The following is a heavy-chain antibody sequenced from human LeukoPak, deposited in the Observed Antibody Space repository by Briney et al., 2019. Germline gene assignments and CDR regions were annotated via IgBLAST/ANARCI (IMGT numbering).Heavy chain of an antibody. CDR3: AREPHRNIAVAGLFDY. Sequence: ASVKVSCKASGYTFTSYYMHWVRQAPGQGLEWMGWINPNSGGTNYAQKFQGRVTMTRDTSISTAYMELSRLRSDDTAVYYCAREPHRNIAVAGLFDYWGQGTLVTVSS. CDR2: INPNSGGT. CDR1: GYTFTSYY. V-gene: IGHV1-2*02. D-gene: IGHD6-19*01. J-gene: IGHJ4*02.